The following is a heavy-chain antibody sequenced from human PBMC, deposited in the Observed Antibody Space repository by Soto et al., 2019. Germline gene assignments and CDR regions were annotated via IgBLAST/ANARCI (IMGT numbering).Heavy chain of an antibody. D-gene: IGHD2-15*01. CDR3: AVGSLQWCSGYGPCYPLDL. CDR1: RLALANNS. Sequence: GESLRPSCVVTRLALANNSATWVRPPPGDGLEWISAITASVANTIYASFVRGCFTMSRDKSNHAAYLQMNSVRIEESDRYYCAVGSLQWCSGYGPCYPLDLWGQGAPVTVSS. V-gene: IGHV3-23*01. J-gene: IGHJ5*02. CDR2: ITASVANT.